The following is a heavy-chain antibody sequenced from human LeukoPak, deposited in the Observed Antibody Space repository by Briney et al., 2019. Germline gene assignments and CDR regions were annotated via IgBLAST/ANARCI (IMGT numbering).Heavy chain of an antibody. CDR3: ARDFSGALWFGEP. Sequence: TGGSLRLSCTASGFTFSSYSMNWVRQAPGKGLEWVSSISSSSSYIYYADSVKGRFTISRDNSKNTLHLQMNSLRAEDTAVYYCARDFSGALWFGEPRGQGTLVTVSS. J-gene: IGHJ4*02. V-gene: IGHV3-21*04. CDR2: ISSSSSYI. CDR1: GFTFSSYS. D-gene: IGHD3-10*01.